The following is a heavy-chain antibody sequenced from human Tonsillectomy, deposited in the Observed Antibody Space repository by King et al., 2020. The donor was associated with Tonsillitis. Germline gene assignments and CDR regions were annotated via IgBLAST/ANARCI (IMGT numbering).Heavy chain of an antibody. CDR3: AREGITGTTGGIYYYYGMDV. CDR1: GFTFSSYA. Sequence: QLVQSGGGVVQPGRSLRLSCAASGFTFSSYAMHWVRQAPGKGLEGVAVISYDGSNKYYADSVKGRFTISRDNSKNTLYLQMNSLRAEDTAVYYCAREGITGTTGGIYYYYGMDVWGQGTTVTVSS. CDR2: ISYDGSNK. D-gene: IGHD1-7*01. V-gene: IGHV3-30-3*01. J-gene: IGHJ6*02.